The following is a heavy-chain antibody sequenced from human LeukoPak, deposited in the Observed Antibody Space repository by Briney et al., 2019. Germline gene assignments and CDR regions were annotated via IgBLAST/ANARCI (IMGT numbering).Heavy chain of an antibody. CDR1: GGSCNDYY. J-gene: IGHJ4*02. D-gene: IGHD5-24*01. Sequence: SETLSLTCAVYGGSCNDYYCSWIRQPPGKGLEWIGEIHPYGIFYYNSSLMSRVTISIDTSKSQFSLRLTSVTAADTALYYCARGRDRSKAGDHWGQGSLVTVSS. CDR3: ARGRDRSKAGDH. V-gene: IGHV4-34*01. CDR2: IHPYGIF.